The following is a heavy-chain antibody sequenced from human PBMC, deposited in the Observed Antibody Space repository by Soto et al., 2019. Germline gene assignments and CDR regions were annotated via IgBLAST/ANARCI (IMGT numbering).Heavy chain of an antibody. V-gene: IGHV6-1*01. D-gene: IGHD2-15*01. J-gene: IGHJ6*03. CDR3: ARETYCSRSSWYSYDYYDLDD. CDR1: GDSVSTNSAA. Sequence: SQTLSLTYPISGDSVSTNSAACHWIRQSPSRGLEGLGKTYYRCKWYNDYAVSVKSRITINPDTSKNQISLPLNTVTPEDTAVYYSARETYCSRSSWYSYDYYDLDDWGNGTMVTVS. CDR2: TYYRCKWYN.